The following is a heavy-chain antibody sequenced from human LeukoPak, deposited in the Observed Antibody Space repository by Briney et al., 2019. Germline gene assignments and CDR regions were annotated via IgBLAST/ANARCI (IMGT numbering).Heavy chain of an antibody. CDR2: INPSGGST. D-gene: IGHD2-2*01. CDR1: GYTFTSYY. J-gene: IGHJ6*03. Sequence: ASVKVSCKASGYTFTSYYMHWVRQAPGQGLEWMGIINPSGGSTSYAQKFQGRVTMTRDTSTSTAYMELSSLRSEDTAVYYCARGYCSSTSCFRYYYMDVWGKGTTVTISS. V-gene: IGHV1-46*01. CDR3: ARGYCSSTSCFRYYYMDV.